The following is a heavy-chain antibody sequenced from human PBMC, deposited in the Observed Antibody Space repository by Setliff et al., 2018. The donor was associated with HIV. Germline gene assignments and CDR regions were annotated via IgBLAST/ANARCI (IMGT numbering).Heavy chain of an antibody. CDR1: GDSISSYS. D-gene: IGHD6-19*01. CDR3: EVAGQ. Sequence: SETLSLTCTVSGDSISSYSWNWIRQSPGGGLEWIGFIFSSGSTKYNPSLQSRVTMSIDTSKNQFSLRLTSVTAADTAVYYGEVAGQWGQGTLVTVPQ. J-gene: IGHJ4*02. V-gene: IGHV4-4*09. CDR2: IFSSGST.